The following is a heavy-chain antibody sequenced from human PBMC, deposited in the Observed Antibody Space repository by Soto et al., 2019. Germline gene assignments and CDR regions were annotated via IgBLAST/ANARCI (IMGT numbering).Heavy chain of an antibody. CDR2: IYYSGST. J-gene: IGHJ3*02. CDR1: GGSISSGGYY. D-gene: IGHD3-22*01. V-gene: IGHV4-31*03. CDR3: ARGEVYYYDSSGYYRANDAFDI. Sequence: SETLSLTCTVSGGSISSGGYYWSWIRQHPGKGLEWIGYIYYSGSTYYNPSLKSRVTISVDTSKNQFSLKLSSVTAADTAVYYCARGEVYYYDSSGYYRANDAFDIWGQGTMVTVSS.